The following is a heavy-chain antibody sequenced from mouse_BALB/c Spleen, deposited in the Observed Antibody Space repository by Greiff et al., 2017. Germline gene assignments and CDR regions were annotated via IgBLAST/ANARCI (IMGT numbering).Heavy chain of an antibody. CDR2: IYPGGGYT. D-gene: IGHD2-1*01. CDR3: ARRGGNYFVYAMDY. V-gene: IGHV1-63*02. J-gene: IGHJ4*01. CDR1: GYTFTNYW. Sequence: QVQLQQSGAELVRPGTSVKISCKASGYTFTNYWLGWVKQRPGHGLEWIGDIYPGGGYTNYNEKFKGKATLTADTSSSTAYMQLSSLTSEDSAVYYCARRGGNYFVYAMDYWGQGTSVTVSS.